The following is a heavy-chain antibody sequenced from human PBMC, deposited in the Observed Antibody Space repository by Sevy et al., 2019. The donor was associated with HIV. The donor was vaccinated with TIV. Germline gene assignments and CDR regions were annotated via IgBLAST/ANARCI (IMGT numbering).Heavy chain of an antibody. Sequence: ASVKVSCKASGYTFTSYGISWVRQAPGQGLEWMGWISAYNGNTNYAQKLQGRVTMTTDISTSTAYVELRGLRSDDTAVYYCASCYYYDSSGYPEWEYFQHWGQGTLVTVSS. CDR3: ASCYYYDSSGYPEWEYFQH. J-gene: IGHJ1*01. CDR2: ISAYNGNT. D-gene: IGHD3-22*01. CDR1: GYTFTSYG. V-gene: IGHV1-18*01.